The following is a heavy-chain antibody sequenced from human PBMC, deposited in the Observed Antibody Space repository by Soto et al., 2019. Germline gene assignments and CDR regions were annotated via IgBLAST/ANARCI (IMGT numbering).Heavy chain of an antibody. D-gene: IGHD6-13*01. Sequence: PGGSLRLSSGAFGFTFSSYNMHWVRQAPGRGLEWVSFILYDGSNELYADSVKDRFTISRDNSKNTLYLQMNSLRAEDTAVYYCARVSGFSSTSVDYWGQGTLVTVSS. CDR2: ILYDGSNE. J-gene: IGHJ4*02. CDR1: GFTFSSYN. CDR3: ARVSGFSSTSVDY. V-gene: IGHV3-33*01.